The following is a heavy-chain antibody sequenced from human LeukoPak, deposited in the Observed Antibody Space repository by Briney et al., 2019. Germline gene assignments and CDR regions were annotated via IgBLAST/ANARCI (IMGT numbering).Heavy chain of an antibody. V-gene: IGHV3-23*01. J-gene: IGHJ4*02. Sequence: GGSLRPSCAASGFTFSSYGMSWVRQAPGKGLEWVSSINSSGGSTYYADSVLGRFTISRDNSRNTLFLQMISPRGEYTAVYYCATKTAFDYWGQGTLVTVSS. CDR2: INSSGGST. CDR1: GFTFSSYG. D-gene: IGHD5-18*01. CDR3: ATKTAFDY.